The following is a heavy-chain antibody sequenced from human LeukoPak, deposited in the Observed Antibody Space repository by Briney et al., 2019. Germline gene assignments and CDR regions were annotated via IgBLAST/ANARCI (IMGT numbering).Heavy chain of an antibody. J-gene: IGHJ4*02. CDR1: GGSISSYY. Sequence: PSETLSLTCTVSGGSISSYYWNWIRQPPGKGLELIGYIYSSGSTNYNPSLKSRVTISVDTSKNQFSLKLNSVTAADTAVYFCARGPTNYLFDHWGLGTLVTVSS. CDR3: ARGPTNYLFDH. CDR2: IYSSGST. D-gene: IGHD4/OR15-4a*01. V-gene: IGHV4-59*01.